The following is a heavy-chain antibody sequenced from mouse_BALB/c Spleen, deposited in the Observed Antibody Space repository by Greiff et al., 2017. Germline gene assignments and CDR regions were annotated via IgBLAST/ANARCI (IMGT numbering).Heavy chain of an antibody. V-gene: IGHV5-12-2*01. CDR1: GFTFSSYT. CDR2: ISNGGGST. CDR3: ARHASTAPWFAY. J-gene: IGHJ3*01. Sequence: EVKLMESGGGLVQPGGSLKLSCAASGFTFSSYTMSWVRQTPEKRLEWVAYISNGGGSTYYPDTVKGRFTISRDNAKNTLYLQMSSLKSEDTAMYYCARHASTAPWFAYWGQGTLVTVSA. D-gene: IGHD1-2*01.